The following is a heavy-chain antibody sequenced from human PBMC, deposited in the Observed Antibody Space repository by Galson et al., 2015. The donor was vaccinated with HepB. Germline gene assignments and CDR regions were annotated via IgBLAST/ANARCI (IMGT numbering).Heavy chain of an antibody. CDR2: ISYDVSNK. V-gene: IGHV3-30*18. J-gene: IGHJ4*02. Sequence: SLRLSCAASGFIFTNYGMHWVRQAPGKGLEWVAVISYDVSNKYYADSVEGRFTISRDNSKNTLYLQMNSLRAEDTAVYYCAKTPEVAADTYLDDWGQGTLVTVSP. CDR1: GFIFTNYG. D-gene: IGHD6-13*01. CDR3: AKTPEVAADTYLDD.